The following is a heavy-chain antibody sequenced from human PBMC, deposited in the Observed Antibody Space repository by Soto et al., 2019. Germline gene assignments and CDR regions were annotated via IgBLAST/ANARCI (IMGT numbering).Heavy chain of an antibody. CDR1: GGSISSGGYY. CDR2: IYYSGST. Sequence: SETLSLTCTVSGGSISSGGYYWSWIRQHPGKGLEWIGYIYYSGSTYYNPSLKSRVTISVDTSKNQFSLKLSSVTAADTAVYYCAREAYCSGGSCRGRFDYWGQGTLVTVSS. D-gene: IGHD2-15*01. CDR3: AREAYCSGGSCRGRFDY. J-gene: IGHJ4*02. V-gene: IGHV4-31*03.